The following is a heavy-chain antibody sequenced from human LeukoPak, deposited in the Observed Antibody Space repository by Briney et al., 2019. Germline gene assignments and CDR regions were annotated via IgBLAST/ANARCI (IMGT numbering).Heavy chain of an antibody. J-gene: IGHJ3*01. D-gene: IGHD3-10*01. CDR1: GYSFAYYW. CDR2: IYPGDSDT. Sequence: GESLKISCEGSGYSFAYYWIGWVRQMPGKGLEWMGIIYPGDSDTRYSPSFQGQATISADKSISTAYLQWSSLKASDTAMYYCARRYSYDSGSSYSIDVWGPGTMVTVSS. CDR3: ARRYSYDSGSSYSIDV. V-gene: IGHV5-51*01.